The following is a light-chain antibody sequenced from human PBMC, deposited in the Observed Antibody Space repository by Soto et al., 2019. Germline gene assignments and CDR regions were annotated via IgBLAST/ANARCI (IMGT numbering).Light chain of an antibody. CDR3: QQYNSYPLT. J-gene: IGKJ4*01. Sequence: DIQMTQSPSTLSAFVGDRVTITCRASQTISTSLAWYQQKPGKAPKLLIYDASSLESGVPSRFSGSGSETEFTLTISSLQPDDFATYYCQQYNSYPLTFGGGTKVDIK. CDR2: DAS. V-gene: IGKV1-5*01. CDR1: QTISTS.